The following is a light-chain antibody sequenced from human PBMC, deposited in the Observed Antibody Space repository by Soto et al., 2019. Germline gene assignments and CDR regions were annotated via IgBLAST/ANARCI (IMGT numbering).Light chain of an antibody. CDR2: SIS. Sequence: EIVMTQSPATLSVSPGERATLSCRASQSVNNNLAWYQQKPGQTPRLLFYSISTRATGIPARFSGGGSGTEFTLTISSLQSEDLAVYYCQQYDNWPLTFGGGTKVEIK. J-gene: IGKJ4*01. CDR3: QQYDNWPLT. V-gene: IGKV3-15*01. CDR1: QSVNNN.